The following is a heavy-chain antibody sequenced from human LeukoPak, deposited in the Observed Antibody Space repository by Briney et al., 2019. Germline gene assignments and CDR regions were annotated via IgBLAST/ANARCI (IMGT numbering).Heavy chain of an antibody. Sequence: GGSLRLSCAASGFTFSNYVMIWVRQAPGKGLERVSGITASGDSTYYGDSVKGRFTMSRDNSKNTVYLQMNSLRVDDTAVYFCARRDIVVVVSASDYWGQGTLVTVSS. D-gene: IGHD2-15*01. CDR1: GFTFSNYV. CDR2: ITASGDST. CDR3: ARRDIVVVVSASDY. J-gene: IGHJ4*02. V-gene: IGHV3-23*01.